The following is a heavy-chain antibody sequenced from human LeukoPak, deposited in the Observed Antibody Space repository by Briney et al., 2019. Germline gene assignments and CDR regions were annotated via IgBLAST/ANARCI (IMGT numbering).Heavy chain of an antibody. CDR2: IYYTGSI. V-gene: IGHV4-30-4*01. Sequence: SETLSLTCIVSGGSISSGDYYWSWIRQSPGKGLEWIGYIYYTGSISYNPSLRGRLTISVDTSKNQFSLKLSSVTAADTAVYYCARGPNYVWGSYRYFDYWGQGTLVTVSS. D-gene: IGHD3-16*02. CDR1: GGSISSGDYY. CDR3: ARGPNYVWGSYRYFDY. J-gene: IGHJ4*02.